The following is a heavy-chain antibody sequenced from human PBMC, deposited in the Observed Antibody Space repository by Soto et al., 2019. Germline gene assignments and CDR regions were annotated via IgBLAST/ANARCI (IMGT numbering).Heavy chain of an antibody. CDR3: AWGISVGS. D-gene: IGHD3-3*02. Sequence: EVQLAESGGGLVQPGGSLRLSCAASGFTFSDYFMTWVRQAPGKGLEWVASIKKDGSEKYYVDSVKGRFTISRDNAKSSMYLQMNILRAEDTAVYYCAWGISVGSWGQGALVTVSS. V-gene: IGHV3-7*04. CDR2: IKKDGSEK. J-gene: IGHJ4*02. CDR1: GFTFSDYF.